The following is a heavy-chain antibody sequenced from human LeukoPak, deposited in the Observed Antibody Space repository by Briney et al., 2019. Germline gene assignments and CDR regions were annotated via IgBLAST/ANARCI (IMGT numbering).Heavy chain of an antibody. CDR1: GGSMRSSTYY. V-gene: IGHV4-39*01. CDR2: IYDSGNT. J-gene: IGHJ3*02. CDR3: ATGLPYYYDSSGYSPFDAFDI. Sequence: SETLSLTCTVSGGSMRSSTYYWGWIRQPPGKGLEWIGSIYDSGNTYYNPSLKSRVTISVDTSKNQFSLKLISVTAADTAVYYCATGLPYYYDSSGYSPFDAFDIWGQGTRVTVSS. D-gene: IGHD3-22*01.